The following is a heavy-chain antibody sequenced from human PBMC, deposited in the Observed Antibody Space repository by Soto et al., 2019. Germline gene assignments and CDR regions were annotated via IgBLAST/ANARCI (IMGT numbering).Heavy chain of an antibody. CDR2: ISGSGGST. Sequence: EVQLLESGGGLGQPGGSLSLSCAASGFTFSNHAMGWVRQAPGKGLEWVSIISGSGGSTSYADSVKGRFTISRDSSKTTLYLSMNSLRGEDTAVYYCARATDMVFDLARGVFDIWGHGTMVTVSS. CDR1: GFTFSNHA. J-gene: IGHJ3*02. D-gene: IGHD3-10*01. CDR3: ARATDMVFDLARGVFDI. V-gene: IGHV3-23*01.